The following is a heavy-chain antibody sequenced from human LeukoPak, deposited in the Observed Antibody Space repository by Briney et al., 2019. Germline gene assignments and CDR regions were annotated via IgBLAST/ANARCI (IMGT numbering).Heavy chain of an antibody. V-gene: IGHV3-33*01. Sequence: PGGSLRLSCTAPGFTFSSYAIHWIRQAPGKGLEWVALVWHEGSNRYYADSVKGRFTISRDNSKNTVYLQMSSLRAEDTAVYYCARELCGSGSCPHYWGQGTLVTVSS. CDR2: VWHEGSNR. CDR1: GFTFSSYA. D-gene: IGHD3-10*01. CDR3: ARELCGSGSCPHY. J-gene: IGHJ4*02.